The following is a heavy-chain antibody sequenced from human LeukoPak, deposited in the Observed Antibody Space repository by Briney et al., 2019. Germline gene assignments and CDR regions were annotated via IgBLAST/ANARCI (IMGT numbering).Heavy chain of an antibody. V-gene: IGHV5-51*01. Sequence: GESLKISCKGSGYSFTTYWIAWVRQMPGRGLEWMGIISPDDSEIIYSPSFRGQVTISADKSTSTAYLQWSRLRASDTAIYYCARHEGSGSYYSYWGQGTLVTVSS. CDR3: ARHEGSGSYYSY. CDR2: ISPDDSEI. D-gene: IGHD1-26*01. J-gene: IGHJ4*02. CDR1: GYSFTTYW.